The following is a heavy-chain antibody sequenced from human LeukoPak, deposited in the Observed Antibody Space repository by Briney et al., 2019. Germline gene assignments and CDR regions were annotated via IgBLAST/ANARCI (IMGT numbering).Heavy chain of an antibody. V-gene: IGHV3-23*01. J-gene: IGHJ4*02. CDR1: GFTFRNYA. CDR2: ISGSGANR. Sequence: PGGSLRLSCAASGFTFRNYAMAWFRQAPGKGLEWVSAISGSGANRYFADSVKGRFTISRDNSRNAPYLQMNSLRAEDTAVYFCARQVGPDYWGQGTLVTVSS. CDR3: ARQVGPDY.